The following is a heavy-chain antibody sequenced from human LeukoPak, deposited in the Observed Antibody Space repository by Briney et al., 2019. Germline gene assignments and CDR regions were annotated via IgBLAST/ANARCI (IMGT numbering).Heavy chain of an antibody. CDR3: ARAGFRSYSSSWASIFDAFDI. CDR1: EGTFSSYA. V-gene: IGHV1-69*13. CDR2: IIPIFGTA. D-gene: IGHD6-13*01. Sequence: SVKVSCKASEGTFSSYAISWVRQAPGQGLEWMGGIIPIFGTANYAQKFQGRVTITADESTSTAYMELSSLRSEDTAVYYCARAGFRSYSSSWASIFDAFDIWGQGTMVTVSS. J-gene: IGHJ3*02.